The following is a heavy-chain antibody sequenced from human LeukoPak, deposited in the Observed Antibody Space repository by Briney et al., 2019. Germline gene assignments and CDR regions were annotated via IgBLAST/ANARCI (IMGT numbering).Heavy chain of an antibody. CDR2: IKKDGSEK. CDR3: SRSLDY. J-gene: IGHJ4*02. CDR1: GFSFKDYW. Sequence: GGSLRLSCAASGFSFKDYWMSWVRQAPGKGPEWVANIKKDGSEKYYVDSVKGRFVISRDNAKNSLYLQMNNLRAEDTATYYCSRSLDYWGQGIRVIVSS. V-gene: IGHV3-7*01.